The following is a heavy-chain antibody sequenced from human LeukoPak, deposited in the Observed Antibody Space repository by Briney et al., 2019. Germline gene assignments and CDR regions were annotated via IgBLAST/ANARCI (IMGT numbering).Heavy chain of an antibody. CDR3: ARGRDQLLFSFDY. CDR2: IIRLFGTA. CDR1: GYTFTSYA. Sequence: SVKVSCKASGYTFTSYAISWVRQAPGQGLEWMGGIIRLFGTANYAQKFQGRVTITADESTGTAYMELSSLRPEDTAMYFCARGRDQLLFSFDYWGQGTLVTVSS. V-gene: IGHV1-69*13. D-gene: IGHD2-2*01. J-gene: IGHJ4*02.